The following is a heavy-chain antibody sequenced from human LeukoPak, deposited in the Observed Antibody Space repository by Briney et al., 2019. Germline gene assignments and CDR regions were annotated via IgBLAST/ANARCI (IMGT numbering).Heavy chain of an antibody. CDR3: ARAVGAFDWLPLFDF. J-gene: IGHJ4*02. V-gene: IGHV4-4*07. CDR1: GDSISGYY. D-gene: IGHD3-9*01. CDR2: IYASGST. Sequence: SETLSLTCSVSGDSISGYYWSWIRRPAGKGLEWIGRIYASGSTNYNPSLKSRVTMSLDTSNNQFSLRLRSVTAADTAVYYCARAVGAFDWLPLFDFWGQGALVTVSS.